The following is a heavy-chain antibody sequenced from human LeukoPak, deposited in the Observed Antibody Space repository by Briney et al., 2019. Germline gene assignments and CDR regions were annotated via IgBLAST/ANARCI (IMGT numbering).Heavy chain of an antibody. D-gene: IGHD2-21*02. V-gene: IGHV3-11*01. CDR2: ISSSGSTI. Sequence: GGSLRLSCAASGFTFSDYYMSWIRQAPGKGLEWVSYISSSGSTIYYADSVKGRFTFTRDNAKNSLYLQMNSLRAEDTAVYYCARGAAYCGGDCYATFDYWGQGTLVTVSS. J-gene: IGHJ4*02. CDR1: GFTFSDYY. CDR3: ARGAAYCGGDCYATFDY.